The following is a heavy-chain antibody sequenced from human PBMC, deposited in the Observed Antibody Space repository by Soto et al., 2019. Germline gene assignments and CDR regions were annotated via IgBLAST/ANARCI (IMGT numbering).Heavy chain of an antibody. CDR3: ARDTPIFGVVIMAGWFDP. D-gene: IGHD3-3*01. J-gene: IGHJ5*02. CDR1: GYSISSGYY. V-gene: IGHV4-38-2*02. Sequence: PSETLSLTCAVSGYSISSGYYWGWIRQPPGKGLEWIGSIYHSGSTYYNPSLKSRVTISVDTSKNQVSLKLSSVTAADTAVYYCARDTPIFGVVIMAGWFDPWGQGTLVTVSS. CDR2: IYHSGST.